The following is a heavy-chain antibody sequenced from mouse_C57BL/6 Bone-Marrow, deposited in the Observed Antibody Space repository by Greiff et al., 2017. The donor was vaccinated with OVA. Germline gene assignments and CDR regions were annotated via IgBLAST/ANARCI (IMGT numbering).Heavy chain of an antibody. J-gene: IGHJ3*01. CDR2: IDPETGGT. CDR3: TRGGDDGPGGFAY. CDR1: GYTFTDYE. Sequence: QVQLQQSGAELVRPGASVTLSCKASGYTFTDYEMHWVKQTPVHGLEWIGAIDPETGGTAYNQKFKGKAILTADKSSSTAYMELRSLTSEDSAVYYCTRGGDDGPGGFAYWGQGTLVTVSA. V-gene: IGHV1-15*01. D-gene: IGHD2-3*01.